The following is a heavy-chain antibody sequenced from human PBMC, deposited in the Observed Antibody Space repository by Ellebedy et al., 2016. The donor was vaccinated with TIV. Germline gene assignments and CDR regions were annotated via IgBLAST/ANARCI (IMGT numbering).Heavy chain of an antibody. D-gene: IGHD6-19*01. CDR3: ARGGDGYSSGQYYFDY. Sequence: SETLSLTCAVYGGSFSGYYWSWIRQPPGKGLEWIGYIYYSGSTNYNPSLKSRVTISVDTSKNQFSLKLSSVTAADTAVYYCARGGDGYSSGQYYFDYWGQGTLVTVSS. CDR1: GGSFSGYY. V-gene: IGHV4-59*01. J-gene: IGHJ4*02. CDR2: IYYSGST.